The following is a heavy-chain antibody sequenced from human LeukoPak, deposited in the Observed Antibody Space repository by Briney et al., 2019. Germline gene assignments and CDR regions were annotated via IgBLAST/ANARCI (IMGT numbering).Heavy chain of an antibody. CDR2: IDTDGSNT. CDR1: GFTFSSYW. J-gene: IGHJ4*02. V-gene: IGHV3-74*01. D-gene: IGHD6-13*01. Sequence: PGGSLRLSCAASGFTFSSYWMHWVRQAPGKGLVWVSRIDTDGSNTGYADSVKGRFTISRDNSKNTLYLQMNSLRAEDTAVYYCAKDPIAAAGRSIWGQGTLVTVSS. CDR3: AKDPIAAAGRSI.